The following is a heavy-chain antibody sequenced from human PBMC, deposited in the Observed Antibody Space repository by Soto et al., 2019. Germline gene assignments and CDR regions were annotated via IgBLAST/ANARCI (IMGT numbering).Heavy chain of an antibody. J-gene: IGHJ3*02. Sequence: QVQLQESGPGLVKPSETLSLTCTVPGGSISSYYWSWIRQPPGKGLEWIGYIYYSGSTYHNPSLKGRVTISVSTSKNQFYLKLSSVTAADTAVYYCARVWGGAFDIWGQGTMVTVSS. V-gene: IGHV4-59*01. CDR3: ARVWGGAFDI. CDR2: IYYSGST. CDR1: GGSISSYY. D-gene: IGHD3-10*01.